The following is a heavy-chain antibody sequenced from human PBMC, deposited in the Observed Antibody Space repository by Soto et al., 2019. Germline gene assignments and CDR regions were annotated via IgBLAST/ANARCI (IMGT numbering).Heavy chain of an antibody. Sequence: VASVKVSFKASGYIFTGYHIHWVRQAPGRGLEWMGWINPNSGDTEYAQNFQGRVTMTRDTSFNLVYMEMSGLMSDDTAVYYCARDARGTRGFDEMDIWGQGTTVTVSS. CDR2: INPNSGDT. CDR3: ARDARGTRGFDEMDI. D-gene: IGHD3-9*01. J-gene: IGHJ6*02. CDR1: GYIFTGYH. V-gene: IGHV1-2*02.